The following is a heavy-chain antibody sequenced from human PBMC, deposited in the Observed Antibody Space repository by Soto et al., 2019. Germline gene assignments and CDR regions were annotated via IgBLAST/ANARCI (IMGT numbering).Heavy chain of an antibody. V-gene: IGHV1-69*04. CDR3: ARDPTPYYGSGSSY. J-gene: IGHJ4*02. CDR1: GGTFSSYA. D-gene: IGHD3-10*01. Sequence: ASVKVSCKASGGTFSSYAISWVRQAPGQGLEWMGRIIPILGIANYAQKFQGRVTITADKSTSTAYMELSSLRSEDTAVYYCARDPTPYYGSGSSYWGQGTLVTVSS. CDR2: IIPILGIA.